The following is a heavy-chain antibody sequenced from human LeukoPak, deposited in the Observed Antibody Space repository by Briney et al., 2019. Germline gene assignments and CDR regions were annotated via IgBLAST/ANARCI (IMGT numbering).Heavy chain of an antibody. V-gene: IGHV3-74*01. D-gene: IGHD4-17*01. J-gene: IGHJ6*02. CDR3: AKGIQYGDYAFYYYGMDV. CDR1: GFTFSNFW. Sequence: PGGSLRLSCAASGFTFSNFWMYWVRQAPGKGLVWVSRINSDGSTTNYADSVKGRFTISRDNSKNTLYLQMNSLRAEDTAVYYCAKGIQYGDYAFYYYGMDVWGQGTTVTVSS. CDR2: INSDGSTT.